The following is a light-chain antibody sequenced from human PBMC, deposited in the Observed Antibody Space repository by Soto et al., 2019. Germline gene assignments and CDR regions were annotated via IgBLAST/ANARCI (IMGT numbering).Light chain of an antibody. J-gene: IGLJ2*01. V-gene: IGLV2-11*01. CDR3: CSYAGHYTGL. CDR2: DVN. Sequence: QSALTQPRSVSGSPGQSVTVSCTVAVSDVGGYIYVSWYQHHPGKAPRLIIYDVNKRPSGVPDRFSGSKSGNAASLTISGLQAEDEAHYYCCSYAGHYTGLFGGGTKVTV. CDR1: VSDVGGYIY.